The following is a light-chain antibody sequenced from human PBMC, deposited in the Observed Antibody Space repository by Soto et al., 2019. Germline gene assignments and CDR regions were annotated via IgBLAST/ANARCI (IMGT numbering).Light chain of an antibody. V-gene: IGLV2-14*01. J-gene: IGLJ1*01. CDR1: SSDVGGHNY. Sequence: QSALTQPASVSGSAGQSITISCTGTSSDVGGHNYVSWYQHHPGKAPKLMIYEVRNRPSGVSHRFSGSKSGNTASLTISGLQADDESDYYCGSYTSNSLYVFGTGTKVTVL. CDR2: EVR. CDR3: GSYTSNSLYV.